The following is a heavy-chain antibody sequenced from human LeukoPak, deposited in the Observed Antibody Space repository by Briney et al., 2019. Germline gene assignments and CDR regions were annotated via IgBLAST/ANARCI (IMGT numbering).Heavy chain of an antibody. D-gene: IGHD6-19*01. CDR2: IYYSGST. CDR3: TRDEQWLVYFDY. J-gene: IGHJ4*02. Sequence: SETLSLTCTVSGGSISSYYWSWIRQPPGKGLEWIGYIYYSGSTNYNPSLKSRVTISVDTSKNQFSLQLTSVTPEDTAVYYCTRDEQWLVYFDYWGQGTLVTVSS. V-gene: IGHV4-59*12. CDR1: GGSISSYY.